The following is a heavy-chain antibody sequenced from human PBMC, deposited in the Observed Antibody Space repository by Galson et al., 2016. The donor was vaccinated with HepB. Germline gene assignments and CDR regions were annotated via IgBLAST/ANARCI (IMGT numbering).Heavy chain of an antibody. V-gene: IGHV3-53*01. CDR3: ARNPGRIAAAGHLDS. J-gene: IGHJ5*01. D-gene: IGHD6-13*01. CDR1: GFIVSSHY. CDR2: IYSGGAT. Sequence: SLRLSCAASGFIVSSHYMNWVRQTSGKGLEWVAIIYSGGATYYADSVKGRFTISRDNPNNTVYLQMNSLKGEDTAVYYCARNPGRIAAAGHLDSWGQGTLVTVSS.